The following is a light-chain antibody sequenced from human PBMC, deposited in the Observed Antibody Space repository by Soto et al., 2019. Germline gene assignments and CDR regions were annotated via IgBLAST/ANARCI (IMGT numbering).Light chain of an antibody. CDR1: SSDVGAYEH. CDR3: SSYSTTNILV. Sequence: QSVLTQPASVSGFPGQSVTISCTGASSDVGAYEHVSWYQQHPGRAPKLILYDVNNRPSGVSNHFSGSKSSNTASLVISGLQANDEADYYCSSYSTTNILVFGSGTKLTVL. J-gene: IGLJ1*01. V-gene: IGLV2-14*03. CDR2: DVN.